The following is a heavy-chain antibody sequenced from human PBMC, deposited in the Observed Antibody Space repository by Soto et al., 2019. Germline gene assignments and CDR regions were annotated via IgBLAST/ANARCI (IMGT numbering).Heavy chain of an antibody. CDR2: INHSGST. Sequence: SETLSLTCAVYGGSFSGYYWSWIRQPPGKGLEWIGEINHSGSTNYNPSLKSRVTISVDTSKNQFSLKLSSVTAADTAVYYCARGAWCGSCYHSAWYFQHWGQGTLVTVSS. CDR3: ARGAWCGSCYHSAWYFQH. CDR1: GGSFSGYY. D-gene: IGHD2-15*01. J-gene: IGHJ1*01. V-gene: IGHV4-34*01.